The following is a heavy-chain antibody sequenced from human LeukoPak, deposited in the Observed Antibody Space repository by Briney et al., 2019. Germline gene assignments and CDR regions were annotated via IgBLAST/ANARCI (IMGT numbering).Heavy chain of an antibody. CDR1: GGTFSSYA. CDR3: ARERIQLWGSFYYYYYMDV. Sequence: SAKVSCKASGGTFSSYAISWVRQAPGQGLEWMGGIIPIFGTANYAQKFQGRVTITTDESTSTAYMELSSLRSEDTAVYYCARERIQLWGSFYYYYYMDVWGKGTTVTVSS. J-gene: IGHJ6*03. V-gene: IGHV1-69*05. CDR2: IIPIFGTA. D-gene: IGHD5-18*01.